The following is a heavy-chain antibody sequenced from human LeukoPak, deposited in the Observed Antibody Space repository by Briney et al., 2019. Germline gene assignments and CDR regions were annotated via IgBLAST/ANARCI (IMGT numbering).Heavy chain of an antibody. CDR2: ISYDGSNK. Sequence: SGGSLRLSCAASGFTFSSSAMHWVRQAPDKGLEWAAVISYDGSNKYYADSVKGRFTISRDNSKNTLYLQMNGLRADDTAVYYCARDRDSSGWYEGFDYWGQGTLVTVSS. D-gene: IGHD6-19*01. J-gene: IGHJ4*02. V-gene: IGHV3-30-3*01. CDR1: GFTFSSSA. CDR3: ARDRDSSGWYEGFDY.